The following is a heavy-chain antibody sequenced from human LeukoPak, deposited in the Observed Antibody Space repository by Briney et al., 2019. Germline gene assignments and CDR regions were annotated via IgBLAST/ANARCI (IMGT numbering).Heavy chain of an antibody. CDR3: ARVPRGYYDSSGYYYYYYYMDV. CDR1: GGSISSYY. D-gene: IGHD3-22*01. Sequence: SETLSLTCTVSGGSISSYYWSWIRQPPGKGLEWIGYIYYSGSTNYNPSLKSRVTISVDTSKNQFSLKLSSVTAADAAVYYCARVPRGYYDSSGYYYYYYYMDVWGKGTTVTVSS. V-gene: IGHV4-59*01. CDR2: IYYSGST. J-gene: IGHJ6*03.